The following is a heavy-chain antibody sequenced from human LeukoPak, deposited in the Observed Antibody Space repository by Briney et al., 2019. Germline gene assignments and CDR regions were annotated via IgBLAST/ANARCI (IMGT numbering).Heavy chain of an antibody. J-gene: IGHJ4*02. CDR3: AKCSSKWEPYFDY. D-gene: IGHD1-26*01. V-gene: IGHV3-23*01. CDR1: GFTFSSYA. Sequence: GGSLRLSYEASGFTFSSYAMSWVRQAPGKGLEWVSAISGSGGSTYYADSVKGRFTISRDNSKNTLYLQMNSLRAEDTAVYYCAKCSSKWEPYFDYWGQGTLVTVSS. CDR2: ISGSGGST.